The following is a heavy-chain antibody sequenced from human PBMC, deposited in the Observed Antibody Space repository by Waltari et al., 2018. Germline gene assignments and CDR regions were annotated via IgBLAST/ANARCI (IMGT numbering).Heavy chain of an antibody. CDR1: GFNFSNYV. V-gene: IGHV3-23*03. CDR2: IYSGGST. CDR3: ARDPRPLRSYFDY. Sequence: EVQLLESGGGLVQPGGSLRLSCAASGFNFSNYVMNWVRQAPGKGLEWVSVIYSGGSTYYGESVKGRFTISRDNSKNTLYLQMNSLRAEDTAVYYCARDPRPLRSYFDYWGQGTLVTVSS. J-gene: IGHJ4*02.